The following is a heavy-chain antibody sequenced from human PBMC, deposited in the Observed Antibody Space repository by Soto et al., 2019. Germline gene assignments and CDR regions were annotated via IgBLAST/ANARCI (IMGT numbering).Heavy chain of an antibody. D-gene: IGHD2-2*01. CDR2: VSYDASNQ. CDR3: AADCSSASCPDI. CDR1: GFIFSSYA. Sequence: QAHLVESGGGVVQPGRSLRLSCAASGFIFSSYAMHWVRQAPGKGLEWVAVVSYDASNQFYADSVRGRFSISRDNSNNTLYLQLNSLRAEDTAVYNCAADCSSASCPDIWGQGTPVIVSS. V-gene: IGHV3-30*03. J-gene: IGHJ4*02.